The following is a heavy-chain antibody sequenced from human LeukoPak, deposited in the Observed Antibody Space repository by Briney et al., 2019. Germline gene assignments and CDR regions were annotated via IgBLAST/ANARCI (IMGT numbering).Heavy chain of an antibody. Sequence: GGSLRLSCAASGFTVSSNYVNWVRQAPGKGLEWVSVIYSGGSTHYADSVKGRFTISRDNSKNTVYLQMNSLRAEDTAVYYCARGNDYGDYYFDHWGQGTLVTVSS. CDR3: ARGNDYGDYYFDH. CDR2: IYSGGST. V-gene: IGHV3-66*01. D-gene: IGHD4-17*01. CDR1: GFTVSSNY. J-gene: IGHJ4*02.